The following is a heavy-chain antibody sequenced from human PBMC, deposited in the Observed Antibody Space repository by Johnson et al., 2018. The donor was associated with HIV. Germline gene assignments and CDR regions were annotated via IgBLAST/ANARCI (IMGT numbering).Heavy chain of an antibody. CDR3: AKDGYRAALDV. V-gene: IGHV3-13*01. CDR2: IGTAGDT. Sequence: VQLVESGGGLVQPGGSLRLSCAASGFTFSSYDMHWVRQATGKGLEWVSAIGTAGDTYYPGSVKGRFTISRDNSKNSLYLQMSSLRPEDTAVHYCAKDGYRAALDVWGQGTMVTVST. D-gene: IGHD5-24*01. J-gene: IGHJ3*01. CDR1: GFTFSSYD.